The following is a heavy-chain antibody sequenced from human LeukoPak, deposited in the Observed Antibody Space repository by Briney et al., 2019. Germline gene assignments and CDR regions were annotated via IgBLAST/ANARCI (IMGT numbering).Heavy chain of an antibody. J-gene: IGHJ6*02. CDR1: GGSISSSSYY. Sequence: SETLSLTCTVSGGSISSSSYYWGWIRQPPGKGLEWIGSIYYSGSTYYNPSLKGRVTISVDTSKNRFSLKLSSVTAADTAVYYCARQGFYGSGSYYNYYYGMDVWGQGTTVTVSS. CDR3: ARQGFYGSGSYYNYYYGMDV. CDR2: IYYSGST. V-gene: IGHV4-39*01. D-gene: IGHD3-10*01.